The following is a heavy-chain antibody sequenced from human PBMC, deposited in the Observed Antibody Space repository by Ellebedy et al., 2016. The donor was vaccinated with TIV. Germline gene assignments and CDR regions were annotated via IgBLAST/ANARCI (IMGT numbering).Heavy chain of an antibody. J-gene: IGHJ3*02. D-gene: IGHD3-10*01. V-gene: IGHV3-74*01. CDR2: INTDGRTI. Sequence: PGGSLRLSCAASGFTFSSYWMHWVRQAPGKGLVWVSRINTDGRTIDYADSVKGRFTISRDNAKNTLYLQMNSLRAEDTAIYYCARDPGRGFDIWGQGTMVTVSS. CDR1: GFTFSSYW. CDR3: ARDPGRGFDI.